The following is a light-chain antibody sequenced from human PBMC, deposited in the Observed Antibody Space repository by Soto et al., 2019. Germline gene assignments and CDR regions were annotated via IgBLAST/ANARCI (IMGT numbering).Light chain of an antibody. CDR1: QSVTVNS. CDR2: AAS. Sequence: EILLTQSPSTLSLSPGEGVTLSCRASQSVTVNSLAWYQQKPGQAPRLLIYAASTRAAAVPDRFTGSGSGTDFALTISRLEPEDFCVYYCQQYGSSPYTFGQGTKLEIK. V-gene: IGKV3-20*01. CDR3: QQYGSSPYT. J-gene: IGKJ2*01.